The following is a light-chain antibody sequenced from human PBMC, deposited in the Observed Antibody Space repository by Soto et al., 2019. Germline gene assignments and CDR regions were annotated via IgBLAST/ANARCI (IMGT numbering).Light chain of an antibody. V-gene: IGKV3-20*01. J-gene: IGKJ5*01. CDR3: QQYGGSPSIT. CDR1: QSVSSNS. CDR2: GAS. Sequence: EIVLTQSPGTLSFSPGERATLSCRASQSVSSNSLAWSQHKPGQAPTLLMHGASSRAPGIPDRFSGSGSGTDFNLTISRLEPEDVAVYYCQQYGGSPSITFGQGTRLEIK.